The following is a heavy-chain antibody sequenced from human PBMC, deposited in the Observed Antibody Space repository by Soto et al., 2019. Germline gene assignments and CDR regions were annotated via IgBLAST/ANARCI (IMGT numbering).Heavy chain of an antibody. D-gene: IGHD6-13*01. CDR3: ARPSYSSSWYESYYMDV. CDR2: IYYSGST. J-gene: IGHJ6*03. Sequence: SETLSLTCTVSGGSISSSSYYWGWICQPPGKGLEWIGSIYYSGSTYYNPSLKSRVTISVDTSKNQFSLKLSSVTAADTAVYYCARPSYSSSWYESYYMDVWGKGTTVTVSS. V-gene: IGHV4-39*01. CDR1: GGSISSSSYY.